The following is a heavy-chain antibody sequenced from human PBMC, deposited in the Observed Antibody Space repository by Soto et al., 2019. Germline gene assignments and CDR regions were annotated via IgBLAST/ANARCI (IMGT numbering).Heavy chain of an antibody. D-gene: IGHD3-10*01. Sequence: QVQLQQWGAGLLKPSETLSLTCAVYGGSFSGYYWSWIRQPPGKGLEWIGEINHSGSTNYNPSLKSRATISVATSKNHSSLNLSSVTAADTAVYYCARGLGRGWGQGTLVTVSS. V-gene: IGHV4-34*01. CDR1: GGSFSGYY. J-gene: IGHJ4*02. CDR2: INHSGST. CDR3: ARGLGRG.